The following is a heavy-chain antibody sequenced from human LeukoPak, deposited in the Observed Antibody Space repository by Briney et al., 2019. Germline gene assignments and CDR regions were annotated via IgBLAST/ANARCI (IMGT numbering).Heavy chain of an antibody. Sequence: HPGGSLRLSRAASGFTFSSYAMHWVRQAPGKGLEYVSAISSNGGSTYYANSVKGRFTISRDNSKNTLYLQMGSLRAEDMAVYYCARDARLADSYGSFDYWGQGTLVTVSS. CDR1: GFTFSSYA. D-gene: IGHD5-18*01. CDR3: ARDARLADSYGSFDY. V-gene: IGHV3-64*01. J-gene: IGHJ4*02. CDR2: ISSNGGST.